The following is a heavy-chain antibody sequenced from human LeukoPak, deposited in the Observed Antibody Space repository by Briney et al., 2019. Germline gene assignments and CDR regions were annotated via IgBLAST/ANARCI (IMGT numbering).Heavy chain of an antibody. Sequence: GASVKVSCKASGGTFSSYAISWVRQAPGQGLEWMGGIIPIFGTANYAQKFQGRVTITADETPSTAYMELSSLRSEDTAVYYCARDLLGGIAAAGWLGLFDYWGQGTLVTVSS. J-gene: IGHJ4*02. CDR1: GGTFSSYA. D-gene: IGHD6-13*01. CDR3: ARDLLGGIAAAGWLGLFDY. CDR2: IIPIFGTA. V-gene: IGHV1-69*13.